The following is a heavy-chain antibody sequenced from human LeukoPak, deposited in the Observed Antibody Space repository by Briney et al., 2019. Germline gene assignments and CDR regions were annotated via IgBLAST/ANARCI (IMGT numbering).Heavy chain of an antibody. D-gene: IGHD3-16*01. CDR2: IYYSGST. CDR3: ARELDGGDY. CDR1: GGSISSSSYY. J-gene: IGHJ4*02. V-gene: IGHV4-39*07. Sequence: SETLSLTCTVSGGSISSSSYYWGWIRQPPGKGLEWIGSIYYSGSTYYNPSLKSRVTISVDTSKNQFSLKLSSVTAADTAVYYCARELDGGDYWGQGTLVTVSS.